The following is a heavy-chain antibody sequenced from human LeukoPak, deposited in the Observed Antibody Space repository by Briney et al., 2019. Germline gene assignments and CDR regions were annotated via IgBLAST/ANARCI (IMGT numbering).Heavy chain of an antibody. D-gene: IGHD6-13*01. Sequence: SETLSLTCTVPGGSISSYYWSWIRQPAGKGLEWIGRIYTSGSTNYNPSLKSRVTMSVDTSKNQFSLKLSSVTAADTAVYYCARDVSSWSGAWFDPWGQGTLVTVSS. CDR3: ARDVSSWSGAWFDP. V-gene: IGHV4-4*07. CDR2: IYTSGST. CDR1: GGSISSYY. J-gene: IGHJ5*02.